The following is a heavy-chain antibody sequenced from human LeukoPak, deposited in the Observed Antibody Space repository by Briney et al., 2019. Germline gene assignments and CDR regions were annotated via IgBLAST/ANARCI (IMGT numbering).Heavy chain of an antibody. CDR3: ARRQVLLWEIGVWFDP. D-gene: IGHD3-10*01. Sequence: PSETLSLTCTVSGGSISSSSYYWSWIRQPPGKGLEWIGYIYYSGSTNYNPSLKSRVTISVDTSKNQFSLKLRSVTAADTAVYYCARRQVLLWEIGVWFDPWGQGTLVTVSS. CDR1: GGSISSSSYY. V-gene: IGHV4-61*05. J-gene: IGHJ5*02. CDR2: IYYSGST.